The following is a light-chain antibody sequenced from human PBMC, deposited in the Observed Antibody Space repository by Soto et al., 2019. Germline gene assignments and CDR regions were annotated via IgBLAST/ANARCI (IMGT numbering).Light chain of an antibody. CDR2: GVS. V-gene: IGLV2-14*01. J-gene: IGLJ1*01. CDR3: SSYTSSNTFV. Sequence: QSALTQPASVSGSPGQSITTSCAGTSSDVGGYTYVSWYQQHPGKAPKLLIFGVSDRPSGVSHRFSGSKSGNTASLTISGLQADDEADYHCSSYTSSNTFVFGTGTKVTVL. CDR1: SSDVGGYTY.